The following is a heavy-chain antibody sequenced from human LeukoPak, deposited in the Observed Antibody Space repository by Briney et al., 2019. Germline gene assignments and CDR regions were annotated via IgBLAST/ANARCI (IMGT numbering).Heavy chain of an antibody. CDR2: IIPIFGTA. J-gene: IGHJ4*02. V-gene: IGHV1-69*13. CDR3: ARDPVYDYAIMDY. CDR1: GGTFSSYA. Sequence: GASVKVSCKASGGTFSSYAISWVRQAPGQGLEWMGGIIPIFGTANYAQKFQGRVTITADESASTAYMELSSLRSEDTAVYYYARDPVYDYAIMDYWGQGTLVTVSS. D-gene: IGHD3-16*01.